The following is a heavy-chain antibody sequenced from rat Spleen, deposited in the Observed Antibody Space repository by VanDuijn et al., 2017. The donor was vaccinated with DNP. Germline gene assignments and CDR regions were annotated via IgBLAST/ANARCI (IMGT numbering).Heavy chain of an antibody. CDR2: ISASGGST. J-gene: IGHJ2*01. D-gene: IGHD1-11*01. V-gene: IGHV5-19*01. CDR3: TTDFERGY. CDR1: GFTFSYYG. Sequence: EVQLVESGGGLVQPGRSLKLSCAASGFTFSYYGMAWVRQAPTKGLEWVASISASGGSTSYRDSVKGRFTISRDNAKSILYLQMDSLRSEDTATFYCTTDFERGYWGQGVMVTVSS.